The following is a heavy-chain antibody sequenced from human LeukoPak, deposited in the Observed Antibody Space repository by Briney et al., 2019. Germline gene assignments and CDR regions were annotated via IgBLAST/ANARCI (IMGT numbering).Heavy chain of an antibody. V-gene: IGHV4-34*01. Sequence: SETLSHTCAVYGGSFSGYYWSWSRQPPGKGLEWIGEINHSGSTNYNPSLKSRVTISVDTSKNQFSLKLSSVTAADTAVYYCARGLSAIVYWGQGTLVTVSS. J-gene: IGHJ4*02. D-gene: IGHD2-15*01. CDR2: INHSGST. CDR3: ARGLSAIVY. CDR1: GGSFSGYY.